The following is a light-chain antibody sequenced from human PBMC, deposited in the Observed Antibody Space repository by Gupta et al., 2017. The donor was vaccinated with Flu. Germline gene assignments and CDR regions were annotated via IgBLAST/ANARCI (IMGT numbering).Light chain of an antibody. CDR3: QQYDGTPA. CDR1: QVLLYSFNDTNY. V-gene: IGKV4-1*01. CDR2: WAS. Sequence: INRKTSQVLLYSFNDTNYFAWNQQKPGQPPKLLISWASTRECGVPDRFRRSGSATDCTLPIISLHAEDVAVYYCQQYDGTPAFGQGTKVEIK. J-gene: IGKJ1*01.